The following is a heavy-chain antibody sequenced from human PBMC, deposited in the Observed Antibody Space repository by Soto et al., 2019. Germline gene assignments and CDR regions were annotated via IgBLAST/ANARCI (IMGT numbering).Heavy chain of an antibody. D-gene: IGHD6-13*01. J-gene: IGHJ5*02. Sequence: GGSLRLSCAASGFTFSSYGMHWVRQAPGKGLEWVAVISYDGSNKYYADSVKGRFTISRDNSKNTLYLRMNSLRAEDTAVYYCAKDRVIAEAVFWFDPWGQGTLVTVSS. CDR2: ISYDGSNK. V-gene: IGHV3-30*18. CDR1: GFTFSSYG. CDR3: AKDRVIAEAVFWFDP.